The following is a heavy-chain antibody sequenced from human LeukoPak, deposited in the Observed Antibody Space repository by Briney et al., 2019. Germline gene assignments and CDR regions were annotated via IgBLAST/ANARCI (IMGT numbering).Heavy chain of an antibody. Sequence: SQTLSLTCAISGDSVSTNSATWTWLRQSPSRGLEWLGRTYYRSKWSNDYAVSMKSRITINPDTSKNQFSLQLNSVTPEDTAVYYWERLVGASGFNSWGQGTLVPVPS. CDR2: TYYRSKWSN. D-gene: IGHD1-26*01. V-gene: IGHV6-1*01. CDR3: ERLVGASGFNS. J-gene: IGHJ5*01. CDR1: GDSVSTNSAT.